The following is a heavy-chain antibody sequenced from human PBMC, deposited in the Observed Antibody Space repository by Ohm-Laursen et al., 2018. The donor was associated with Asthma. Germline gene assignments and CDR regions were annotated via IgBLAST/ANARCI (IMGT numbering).Heavy chain of an antibody. CDR3: ARRRRIKDYYGMDV. J-gene: IGHJ6*02. V-gene: IGHV4-34*01. D-gene: IGHD2-15*01. CDR1: GGSFSGYY. Sequence: SDTLSLTWAVYGGSFSGYYWSWIRQPPGKGLEWIGEINHSGSTNYNPSLKSRVTISVDTSKNQFSLKLSSVTAADTAVYYCARRRRIKDYYGMDVWGQGTTVTVSS. CDR2: INHSGST.